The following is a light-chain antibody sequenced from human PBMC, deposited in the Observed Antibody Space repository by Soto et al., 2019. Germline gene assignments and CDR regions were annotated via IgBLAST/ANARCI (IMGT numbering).Light chain of an antibody. V-gene: IGKV1-8*01. CDR1: QGISSY. J-gene: IGKJ1*01. CDR2: AAS. Sequence: AIRMTQSPSSFSASTGDRVTITCRASQGISSYLAWYQQKPGKAPKLLIYAASTLQSGVPSRFSGSGSGTDFTLTISCLQSEDFATYYCQQYYSYPCTFGRGPKVEIK. CDR3: QQYYSYPCT.